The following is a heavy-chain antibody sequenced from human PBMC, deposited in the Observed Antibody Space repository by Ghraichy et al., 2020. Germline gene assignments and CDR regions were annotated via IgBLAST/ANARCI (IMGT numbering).Heavy chain of an antibody. V-gene: IGHV3-74*01. J-gene: IGHJ5*02. Sequence: GGSLRLSCAASGFTFSSYWMHWVRQAPGKGLVWVSRINSDGSSTTYADSVKGRFTISRDNAKNTLYLQMNSLRAEDTAVYYCARPGYYDSRFDPWGQGTLVTVSS. CDR3: ARPGYYDSRFDP. CDR2: INSDGSST. D-gene: IGHD3-22*01. CDR1: GFTFSSYW.